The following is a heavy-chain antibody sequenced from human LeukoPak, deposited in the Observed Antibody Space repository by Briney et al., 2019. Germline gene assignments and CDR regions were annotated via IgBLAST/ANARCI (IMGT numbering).Heavy chain of an antibody. Sequence: PSETLSLTCTVSGGSISSYYWIWIRQPPRKGLEWIGYIYYGGSTNYNPSLKSRVTISVDTSKNQFSLKLSSVTAADTAVYYCARVSTDNNWGVTSYYMDVWGKGTTVTVSS. CDR1: GGSISSYY. CDR3: ARVSTDNNWGVTSYYMDV. CDR2: IYYGGST. J-gene: IGHJ6*03. V-gene: IGHV4-59*01. D-gene: IGHD7-27*01.